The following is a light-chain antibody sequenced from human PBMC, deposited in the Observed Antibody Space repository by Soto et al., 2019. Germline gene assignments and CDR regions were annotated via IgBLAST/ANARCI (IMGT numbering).Light chain of an antibody. J-gene: IGKJ1*01. CDR3: QKYVSWT. CDR2: GTS. V-gene: IGKV3-20*01. Sequence: EIVLTQSPGTLSVSPGERATLSCRASQTISSNNLAWYQQKPGETPSLLIYGTSSRATGIPDRFMGSGYGTDFTLTISRLGQEGSVISNWQKYVSWTFGLGTKVEI. CDR1: QTISSNN.